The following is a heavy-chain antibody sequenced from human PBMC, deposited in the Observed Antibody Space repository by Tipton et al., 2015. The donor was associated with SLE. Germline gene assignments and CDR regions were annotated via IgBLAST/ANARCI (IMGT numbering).Heavy chain of an antibody. CDR1: GGSISSSSYY. J-gene: IGHJ5*02. CDR2: IYYSGST. CDR3: ARDRGWSGWFDP. D-gene: IGHD1-26*01. V-gene: IGHV4-39*07. Sequence: TLSLTCTVSGGSISSSSYYWGWIRQPPGKGLEWIGSIYYSGSTYYNPSLKSRVTISVDTSKNQFSLKLSSVTAADTAVYYCARDRGWSGWFDPWGQGTRVTVSS.